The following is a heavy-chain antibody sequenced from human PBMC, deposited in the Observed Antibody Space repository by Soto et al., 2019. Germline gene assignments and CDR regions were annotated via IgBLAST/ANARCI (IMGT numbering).Heavy chain of an antibody. CDR2: IDWDGDT. Sequence: GSGPTLVNPTQTLTLTCTLSGFSLTTRSMCVSWIRQSPGKALEWLALIDWDGDTYYSTSLKTRLTISRDTSTNQVVLTMTNLDPADTATYFCARSLNYDFWTGYFFDFWGQGALVTVYS. V-gene: IGHV2-70*01. CDR3: ARSLNYDFWTGYFFDF. D-gene: IGHD3-3*01. CDR1: GFSLTTRSMC. J-gene: IGHJ4*02.